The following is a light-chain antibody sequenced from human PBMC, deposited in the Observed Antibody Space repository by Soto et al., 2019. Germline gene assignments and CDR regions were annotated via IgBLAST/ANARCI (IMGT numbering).Light chain of an antibody. J-gene: IGKJ4*01. CDR3: QQAKTAPLT. Sequence: DIPMTQSPSSLAASVGDRVTITCRASQGIRNYLVWYQQKPGKPPTPLIFSASTLQSGVPSRFSGSGSGTHFTLTISSLQPEDVATYYCQQAKTAPLTFGGGTRVEL. CDR1: QGIRNY. V-gene: IGKV1-27*01. CDR2: SAS.